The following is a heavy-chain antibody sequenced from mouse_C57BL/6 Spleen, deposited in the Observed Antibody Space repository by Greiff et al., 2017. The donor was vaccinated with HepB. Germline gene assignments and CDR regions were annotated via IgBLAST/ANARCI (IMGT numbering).Heavy chain of an antibody. V-gene: IGHV1-39*01. D-gene: IGHD2-2*01. CDR3: ARRGGLRGKFDY. CDR2: INPNYGTT. J-gene: IGHJ2*01. CDR1: GYSFTDYN. Sequence: VQLQQSGPELVKPGASVKISCKASGYSFTDYNMNWVKQSNGKSLEWIGVINPNYGTTSYNQKFKDKATLTVDKSSSTAYMQLSSLTSEDSAVYYCARRGGLRGKFDYWGQGTTLTVSS.